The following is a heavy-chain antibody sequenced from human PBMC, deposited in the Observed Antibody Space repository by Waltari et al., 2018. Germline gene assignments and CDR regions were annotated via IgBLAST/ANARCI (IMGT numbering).Heavy chain of an antibody. CDR1: GGSIRNYY. D-gene: IGHD4-17*01. CDR2: IYPSGNT. CDR3: ARASYGDYGGLGY. Sequence: QVQLQESGPGLVKPSETLSLTCTVSGGSIRNYYWSWLRQPAGKGLEWIGRIYPSGNTNYNPSLESRVTMSADTSKNQFSLRLTSVTAADTAVYYCARASYGDYGGLGYWGQGSLVTVSS. J-gene: IGHJ4*02. V-gene: IGHV4-4*07.